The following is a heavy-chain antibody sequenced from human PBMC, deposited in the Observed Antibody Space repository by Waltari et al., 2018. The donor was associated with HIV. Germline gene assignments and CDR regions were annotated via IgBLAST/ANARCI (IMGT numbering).Heavy chain of an antibody. J-gene: IGHJ4*02. CDR1: GYSISRGYY. V-gene: IGHV4-38-2*01. CDR3: ARNTYYERSGYDF. D-gene: IGHD3-22*01. CDR2: IHHSGSY. Sequence: QVQLQESGPGLVKSSETLSLTCAVSGYSISRGYYWGWIRQPPGKGQEWIGPIHHSGSYYYNPSRKSRVTISVDTSKNHFSLKLSSVTAADTAVYYCARNTYYERSGYDFWGQGYLVTVSS.